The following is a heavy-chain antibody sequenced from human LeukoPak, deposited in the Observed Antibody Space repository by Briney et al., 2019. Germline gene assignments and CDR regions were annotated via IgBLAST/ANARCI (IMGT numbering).Heavy chain of an antibody. CDR2: VNPNSIGT. D-gene: IGHD2-15*01. Sequence: ASVKVSCKASGYTFTGYYMHWVRQAPGQGLEWMGWVNPNSIGTNYAQKFQGRVTMTRDTSISTAYMELSRLTSDDTAVYYCARGVVGTYYYYYMDVWGKGTTVTVS. CDR1: GYTFTGYY. V-gene: IGHV1-2*02. CDR3: ARGVVGTYYYYYMDV. J-gene: IGHJ6*03.